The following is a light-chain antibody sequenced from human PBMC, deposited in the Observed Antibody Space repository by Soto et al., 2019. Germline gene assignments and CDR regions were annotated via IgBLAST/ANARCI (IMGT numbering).Light chain of an antibody. CDR3: QQYGTSRYT. V-gene: IGKV3-20*01. CDR1: QSISSSY. J-gene: IGKJ2*01. CDR2: ATS. Sequence: EIVLTQSPGTLSLSPGDRATLSCRASQSISSSYLAWYQHKSGQAPRLLIYATSTRATGIPDRFSGSGSGTDFTLTISRLESDDFAVYYCQQYGTSRYTFGQGTKLEIK.